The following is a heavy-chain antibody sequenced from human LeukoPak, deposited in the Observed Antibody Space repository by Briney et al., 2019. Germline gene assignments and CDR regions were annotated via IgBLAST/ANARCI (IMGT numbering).Heavy chain of an antibody. CDR1: GFSLSTSGMC. Sequence: SGPTLVNPTQTLTLTCTFSGFSLSTSGMCVSWIRQPPGKALEWLARIDWDDDKYYSTSLKTRLTISKDTSKNQAVLTMTNMDPVDTATYYCARIRITGTTAIDWGQGTLVTVSS. J-gene: IGHJ4*02. CDR2: IDWDDDK. D-gene: IGHD1-20*01. V-gene: IGHV2-70*11. CDR3: ARIRITGTTAID.